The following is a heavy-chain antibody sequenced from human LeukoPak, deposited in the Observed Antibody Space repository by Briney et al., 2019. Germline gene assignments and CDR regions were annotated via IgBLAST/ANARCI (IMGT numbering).Heavy chain of an antibody. CDR3: ARALGDI. Sequence: GGSLRLSCAASGFTFSTYWMHWVRQAPGKGLVWVSRINGDGSSTSYGDSVKGRFTISRDNAKNTLYLQMYGLRVEDTAVYYCARALGDIRGQGTLVTVSS. V-gene: IGHV3-74*01. J-gene: IGHJ4*02. CDR2: INGDGSST. CDR1: GFTFSTYW.